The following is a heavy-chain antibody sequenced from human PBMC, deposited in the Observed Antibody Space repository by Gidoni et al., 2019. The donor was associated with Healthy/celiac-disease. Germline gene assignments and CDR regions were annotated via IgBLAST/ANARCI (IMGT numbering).Heavy chain of an antibody. CDR3: TSGGSESGS. Sequence: EVQLVESGGGLAQPGGSLKLSRAASGFTFSGSAMHWVRQASGKGLEWVGRIRSKANSYATAYAASVKGRFTISRDDSKNTAYLQMNSLKTEDTAVYYCTSGGSESGSWGQGTLVTVSS. CDR1: GFTFSGSA. V-gene: IGHV3-73*01. D-gene: IGHD3-16*01. CDR2: IRSKANSYAT. J-gene: IGHJ4*02.